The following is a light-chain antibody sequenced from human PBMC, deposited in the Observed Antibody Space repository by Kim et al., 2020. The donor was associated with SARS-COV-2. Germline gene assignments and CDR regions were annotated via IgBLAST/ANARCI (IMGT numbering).Light chain of an antibody. J-gene: IGLJ3*02. CDR3: STYTTSETWV. CDR1: SSDIGAYNH. CDR2: EVT. Sequence: GQSITISCSGTSSDIGAYNHVSWYQQPQGTVPKLIIYEVTNRPSGISNRFSGSKSGNTASLTISGLQAEDEGDYYCSTYTTSETWVFGGGTKVTVL. V-gene: IGLV2-14*01.